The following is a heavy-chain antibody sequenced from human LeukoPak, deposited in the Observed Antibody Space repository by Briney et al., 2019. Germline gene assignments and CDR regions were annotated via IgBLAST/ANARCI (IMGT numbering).Heavy chain of an antibody. CDR2: ITSNGYTT. CDR3: VKDDSYYYDSSGRDS. CDR1: GFTFSSYI. Sequence: SGGSLRLSCSASGFTFSSYIMHWARQAPGKGLEYVSAITSNGYTTNYPDSVKGRVTISRDNSKNTLYLQMSSLRAEDTAVYYCVKDDSYYYDSSGRDSWGQGTLVTVSS. J-gene: IGHJ4*02. D-gene: IGHD3-22*01. V-gene: IGHV3-64D*09.